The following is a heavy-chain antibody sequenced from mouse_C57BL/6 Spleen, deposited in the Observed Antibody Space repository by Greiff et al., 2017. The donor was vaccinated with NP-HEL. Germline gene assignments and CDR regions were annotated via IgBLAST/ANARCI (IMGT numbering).Heavy chain of an antibody. CDR2: IDPETGGT. J-gene: IGHJ3*01. CDR1: GYTFTDYE. V-gene: IGHV1-15*01. Sequence: VQLQQSGAELVRPGASVTLSCKASGYTFTDYEMHWVKQTPVHGLEWIGAIDPETGGTAYNQKFKGKAILTADKSSSTAYMELRSLTSEDSAFYYCTRIFLPWFAYWGQGTLVTVSA. CDR3: TRIFLPWFAY.